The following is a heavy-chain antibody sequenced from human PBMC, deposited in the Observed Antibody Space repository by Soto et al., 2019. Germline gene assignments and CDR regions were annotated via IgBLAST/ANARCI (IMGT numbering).Heavy chain of an antibody. CDR3: AKADRSESRYYFDY. V-gene: IGHV3-23*01. D-gene: IGHD3-3*01. J-gene: IGHJ4*02. CDR1: GFTFSSYP. CDR2: ISGSGGST. Sequence: PGGSLRLSCAASGFTFSSYPMSWVRQAPGKGLEWVSVISGSGGSTYYADSVKGRFTISRDNSKNTLYLQVNSLRAEDTAVYYCAKADRSESRYYFDYWGQGTLVTVSS.